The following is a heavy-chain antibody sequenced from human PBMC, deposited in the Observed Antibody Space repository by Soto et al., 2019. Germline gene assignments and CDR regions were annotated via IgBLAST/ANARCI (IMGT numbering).Heavy chain of an antibody. V-gene: IGHV4-59*12. D-gene: IGHD4-17*01. CDR1: GGSISSYY. J-gene: IGHJ4*02. CDR3: ARERDMTTVITD. CDR2: IYFSEGT. Sequence: SETLSLTCTVSGGSISSYYWSWIRQPPGKGLEWIGYIYFSEGTSYNPSLKSRVTISGDKSKNQFSLRLSSVTAADTAVYYCARERDMTTVITDWGQGTLVTVSS.